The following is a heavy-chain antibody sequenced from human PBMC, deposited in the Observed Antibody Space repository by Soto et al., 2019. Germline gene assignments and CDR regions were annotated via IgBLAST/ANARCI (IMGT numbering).Heavy chain of an antibody. D-gene: IGHD5-12*01. CDR1: GGSISSYY. J-gene: IGHJ4*02. V-gene: IGHV4-59*01. CDR2: IYYSGST. Sequence: PSETLSLTCTVSGGSISSYYWSWIRQPPGKGLEWIGYIYYSGSTNYNPSLKSRVTLSVDTSKNQFSLKLSSVTAADTAVYYCARAYGGYADYWGQGALVTVSS. CDR3: ARAYGGYADY.